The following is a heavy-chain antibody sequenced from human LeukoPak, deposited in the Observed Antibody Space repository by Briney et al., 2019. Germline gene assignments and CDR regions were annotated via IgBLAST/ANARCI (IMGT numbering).Heavy chain of an antibody. Sequence: GGSLRLSCAASGFTFSSYSMNWVRQAPGKGLEWVSSISSSSSYIYYADSVKGRFTISGDNAKNSLYLQMNSLRAEDTAVYYCARDLSIVGATSWGQGTLVTVSS. D-gene: IGHD1-26*01. J-gene: IGHJ4*02. V-gene: IGHV3-21*01. CDR2: ISSSSSYI. CDR1: GFTFSSYS. CDR3: ARDLSIVGATS.